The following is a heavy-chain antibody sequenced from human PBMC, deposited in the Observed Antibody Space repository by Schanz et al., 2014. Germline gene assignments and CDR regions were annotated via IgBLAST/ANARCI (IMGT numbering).Heavy chain of an antibody. CDR1: GFTFTNYA. V-gene: IGHV3-23*01. D-gene: IGHD2-15*01. J-gene: IGHJ5*01. CDR3: SKDKQGSRSDDS. Sequence: EVHLLESGGGLVQPGGSLRLSCAASGFTFTNYAMTWVRQAPGKGLEWVSGISGSGGSTYDADSVKGRFTISRDNSRKTLYLQMNSLRADDTAVYYCSKDKQGSRSDDSWGQGTLVTVSS. CDR2: ISGSGGST.